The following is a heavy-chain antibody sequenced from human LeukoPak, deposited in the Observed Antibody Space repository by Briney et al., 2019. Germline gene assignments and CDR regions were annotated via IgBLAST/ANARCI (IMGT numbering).Heavy chain of an antibody. Sequence: QSGGSLRLSCAASGFTFSSYGMHWVRQAPGKGLEWVAFIRYDGSNKYYADSVKGRFTISRDNSKNTLYLQMNSLRAEDTAVYYCAKAPLPAADYWYFDLWGRGTLVTVSS. CDR1: GFTFSSYG. D-gene: IGHD2-2*01. CDR3: AKAPLPAADYWYFDL. CDR2: IRYDGSNK. V-gene: IGHV3-30*02. J-gene: IGHJ2*01.